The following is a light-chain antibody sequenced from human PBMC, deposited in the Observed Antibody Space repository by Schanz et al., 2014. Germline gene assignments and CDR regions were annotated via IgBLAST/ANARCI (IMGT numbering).Light chain of an antibody. V-gene: IGKV3-20*01. CDR2: GAS. Sequence: EIVLTQSPGTLSLSPGERTTLSCRASQSVSSSYLAWYQQKPGQAPRLLIYGASSRAADIPDRFSGSGSGTDFTLTISRLEPEDFAVYYCQQYGTSRGFTFGPGTKVDIK. CDR1: QSVSSSY. J-gene: IGKJ3*01. CDR3: QQYGTSRGFT.